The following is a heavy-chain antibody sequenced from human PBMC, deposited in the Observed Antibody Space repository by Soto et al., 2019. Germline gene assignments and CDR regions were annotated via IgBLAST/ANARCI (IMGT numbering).Heavy chain of an antibody. Sequence: GGSLRLSCAASGFTFRSYSMNWVRQAPGKGLEWVSYISSSSTTKYYADSVKGRFTISRDNAKNSLYLQMNSLRAEDTAVYYCARDGCSGSNCLNWFDPWGQGT. J-gene: IGHJ5*02. D-gene: IGHD2-15*01. CDR1: GFTFRSYS. CDR2: ISSSSTTK. CDR3: ARDGCSGSNCLNWFDP. V-gene: IGHV3-48*01.